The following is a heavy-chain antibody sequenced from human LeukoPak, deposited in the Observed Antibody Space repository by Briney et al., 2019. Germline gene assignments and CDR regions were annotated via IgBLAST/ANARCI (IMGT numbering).Heavy chain of an antibody. D-gene: IGHD2-2*01. Sequence: GGSLRLSCAASGFTFSTYGMHWVRQAPGKGLEWVAFIRHDGSNKYYADSVKGRFTISRDNSKNSLYLQMNSLRAEDTAVYYCASLHPVQLPLDYWGQGTLVTVSS. V-gene: IGHV3-30*02. CDR2: IRHDGSNK. CDR1: GFTFSTYG. CDR3: ASLHPVQLPLDY. J-gene: IGHJ4*02.